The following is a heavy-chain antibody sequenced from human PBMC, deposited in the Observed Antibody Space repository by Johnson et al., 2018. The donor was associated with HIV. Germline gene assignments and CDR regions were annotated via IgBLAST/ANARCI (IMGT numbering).Heavy chain of an antibody. CDR1: GFTFSSYG. Sequence: QVQLVESGGGVVQPGTSLRLSCAASGFTFSSYGMHWVRQAPGKGLEWVAVISYDGSNKYYADSVKGRFTISRDSSKNTLYLQMNSLRAEDTAVYYCARESVALVAVDIWGQGTMVTVSS. CDR3: ARESVALVAVDI. CDR2: ISYDGSNK. D-gene: IGHD2-8*02. J-gene: IGHJ3*02. V-gene: IGHV3-30*03.